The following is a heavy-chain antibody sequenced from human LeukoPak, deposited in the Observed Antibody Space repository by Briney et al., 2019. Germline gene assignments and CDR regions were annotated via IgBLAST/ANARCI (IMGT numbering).Heavy chain of an antibody. J-gene: IGHJ3*01. CDR3: ARDSVDCRGCAFDL. V-gene: IGHV3-21*01. D-gene: IGHD3-10*01. Sequence: GSLRLSCAASGFTFSSYSMNWVRQAPGKGLEWVSSISSSSSYIYYADSVKGRFTISRDNAKKSLYLQMDSLRGEDTALYYCARDSVDCRGCAFDLWGQGTMVTVSS. CDR1: GFTFSSYS. CDR2: ISSSSSYI.